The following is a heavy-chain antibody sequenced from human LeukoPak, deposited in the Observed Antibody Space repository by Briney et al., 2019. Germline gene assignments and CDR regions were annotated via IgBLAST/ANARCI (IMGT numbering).Heavy chain of an antibody. D-gene: IGHD6-6*01. CDR2: IYYSGST. Sequence: PSETLSLTCTVSGGSISSYYWSWIRQPPGKGLEWIGYIYYSGSTNYNPSLKSRVTISVDTSKNQFSLKLNSMTAADTAVYYCARVAPYSSSSFDYWGQGTLVTVSS. J-gene: IGHJ4*02. CDR3: ARVAPYSSSSFDY. V-gene: IGHV4-59*01. CDR1: GGSISSYY.